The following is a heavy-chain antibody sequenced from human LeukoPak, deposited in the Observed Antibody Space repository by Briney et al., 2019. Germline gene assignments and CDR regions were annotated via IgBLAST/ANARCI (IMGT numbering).Heavy chain of an antibody. CDR3: ALRRRWYYFDY. D-gene: IGHD2-8*01. J-gene: IGHJ4*02. CDR1: GFTFSSYW. CDR2: IKQDGSEK. V-gene: IGHV3-7*01. Sequence: GGSQRLSSAASGFTFSSYWMSWVRQAPGKGLEWVANIKQDGSEKYYVDSVKGRFTISRDNAKNSLYLQMNSLRAEDTAVYYCALRRRWYYFDYWGQGTLVTVSS.